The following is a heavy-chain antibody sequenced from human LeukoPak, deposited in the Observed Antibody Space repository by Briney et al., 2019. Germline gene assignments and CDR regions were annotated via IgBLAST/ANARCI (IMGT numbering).Heavy chain of an antibody. Sequence: PGGSLRLSCAASGFTVSGNYLSWVRQAPGRGLQWVSVIYSGGGTYYADSVKGRFTISRDNSKNTLYLQMNGLRAEDTAVYYCARSGVTGPGLIISWGQGTLVTVSS. CDR1: GFTVSGNY. V-gene: IGHV3-53*01. CDR3: ARSGVTGPGLIIS. J-gene: IGHJ5*02. CDR2: IYSGGGT. D-gene: IGHD2-21*02.